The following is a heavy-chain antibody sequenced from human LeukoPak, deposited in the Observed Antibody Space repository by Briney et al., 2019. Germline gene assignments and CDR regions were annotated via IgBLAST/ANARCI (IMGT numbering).Heavy chain of an antibody. Sequence: GGSLRLSCAASGFTFSSYSMNWVRQAPGKGLEWVSSVSSSSSYIYYADSVKGRFTISRDNAKNSLYLQMNSLRAEDTAVYYCARAGYSGYGAPGYYMDVWGKGTTVTVSS. CDR1: GFTFSSYS. D-gene: IGHD5-12*01. CDR2: VSSSSSYI. CDR3: ARAGYSGYGAPGYYMDV. J-gene: IGHJ6*03. V-gene: IGHV3-21*01.